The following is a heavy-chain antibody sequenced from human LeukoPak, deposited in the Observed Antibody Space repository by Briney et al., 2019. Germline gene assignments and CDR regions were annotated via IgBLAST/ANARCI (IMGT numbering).Heavy chain of an antibody. V-gene: IGHV1-2*02. J-gene: IGHJ5*02. CDR1: GYTFTGYY. CDR2: INPNSGGT. Sequence: ASVKVSCKASGYTFTGYYMHWVRQAPGQGLEWMGWINPNSGGTNYAQKFQGRVTVTRDTSISTAYMELSRLRSDDTAVYYCARAGETWFNWFDPWGQGTLDTVSS. D-gene: IGHD3-10*01. CDR3: ARAGETWFNWFDP.